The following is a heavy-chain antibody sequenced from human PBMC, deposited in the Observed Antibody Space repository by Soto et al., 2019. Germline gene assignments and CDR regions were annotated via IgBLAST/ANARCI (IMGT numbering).Heavy chain of an antibody. D-gene: IGHD2-2*01. Sequence: EVQLVEFGGGLVQPGRSLRLSCAASGFTFDDYAMHWVRQAPGKGLEWVSGISWNSGTIGYADSVKGRFNLSRDNAKNSLYLQMNSLRTEDTALYYCAKDNEYQLAHVDYWGQGTLVSVSS. V-gene: IGHV3-9*01. CDR2: ISWNSGTI. CDR3: AKDNEYQLAHVDY. J-gene: IGHJ4*02. CDR1: GFTFDDYA.